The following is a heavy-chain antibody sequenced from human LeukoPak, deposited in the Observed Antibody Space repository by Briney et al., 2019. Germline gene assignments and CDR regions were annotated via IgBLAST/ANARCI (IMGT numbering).Heavy chain of an antibody. Sequence: GESLRLSCAASGFTFSSYAMSWVRQAPGKGLEWVSAISGSGGSTYYADSVKGRFTISRDNSKNTLYLHMNSLRAEDTAVYYCASTIFGVVITIPSFDYWGQGTLVTVSS. CDR2: ISGSGGST. D-gene: IGHD3-3*01. V-gene: IGHV3-23*01. J-gene: IGHJ4*02. CDR3: ASTIFGVVITIPSFDY. CDR1: GFTFSSYA.